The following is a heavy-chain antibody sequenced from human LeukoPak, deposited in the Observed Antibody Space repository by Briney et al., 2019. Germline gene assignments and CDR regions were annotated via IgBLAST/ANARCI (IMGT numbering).Heavy chain of an antibody. J-gene: IGHJ5*02. CDR3: ARHGGSNRPTMVRGGAPRLGNWFDP. Sequence: PSETLSLTCTVSGGSISSSSYYWSWIRQPPGKGLEWIGYIYYSGSTNYNPSLKSRVTISVDTSKNQFSLKLSSVTAADTAVYYCARHGGSNRPTMVRGGAPRLGNWFDPWGQGTLVTVSS. V-gene: IGHV4-61*05. D-gene: IGHD3-10*01. CDR2: IYYSGST. CDR1: GGSISSSSYY.